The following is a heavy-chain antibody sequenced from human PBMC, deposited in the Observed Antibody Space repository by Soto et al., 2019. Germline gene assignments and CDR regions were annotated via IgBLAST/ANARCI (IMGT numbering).Heavy chain of an antibody. J-gene: IGHJ6*02. CDR2: IIPIFGTA. Sequence: GASVKVSCKASGGTFSSYAISWVRQAPGQGLEWMGGIIPIFGTANYAQKFQGRVTITADKSTSTAYMELSSLRSEDTAVYYCARDNSLYCSSTSCYSGYYYGMDVWGQGTTVTVSS. CDR3: ARDNSLYCSSTSCYSGYYYGMDV. CDR1: GGTFSSYA. D-gene: IGHD2-2*01. V-gene: IGHV1-69*06.